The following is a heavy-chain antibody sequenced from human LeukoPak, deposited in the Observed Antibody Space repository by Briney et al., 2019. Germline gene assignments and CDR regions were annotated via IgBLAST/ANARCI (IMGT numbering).Heavy chain of an antibody. CDR3: ARGEPVGAPRGWFDY. V-gene: IGHV4-34*01. D-gene: IGHD1-26*01. CDR2: INHSGST. CDR1: GGSFSDYY. Sequence: SETLSLTCAVYGGSFSDYYWSWIRQPPGEGLEWIGEINHSGSTNYNPSLKSRVTISVDTSKNQFSLKLSSVTAADTAVYYCARGEPVGAPRGWFDYWGQGTLVTVSS. J-gene: IGHJ4*02.